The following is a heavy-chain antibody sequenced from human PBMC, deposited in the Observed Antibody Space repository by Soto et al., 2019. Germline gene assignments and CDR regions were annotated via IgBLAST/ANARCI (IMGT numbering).Heavy chain of an antibody. D-gene: IGHD2-15*01. J-gene: IGHJ4*02. V-gene: IGHV5-51*01. CDR3: ARCPVSGLLLGPIYFDY. CDR2: IYPGDSDT. Sequence: PGESLKISCNGSGYSFTSYWIGWVRQMPGKGLEWMGIIYPGDSDTRYSPSFQGQVTIAADKSISPAYLQWSSLKASDTAMYYCARCPVSGLLLGPIYFDYWGQGTLVTVAS. CDR1: GYSFTSYW.